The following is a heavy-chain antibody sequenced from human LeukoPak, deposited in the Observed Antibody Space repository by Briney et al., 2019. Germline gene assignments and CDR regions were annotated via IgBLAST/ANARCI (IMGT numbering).Heavy chain of an antibody. D-gene: IGHD2-2*01. V-gene: IGHV3-30*02. Sequence: GGSPRLSCVASGFTFSYFGLHWVRQAPGKGLEWVAFIRYDGSNEYYAESVKGRFTISRDNSKNTLYLQMNSLRVEDTAAYYCAKIEGKYQLANIPDSWGQGTLVTVSS. J-gene: IGHJ4*02. CDR3: AKIEGKYQLANIPDS. CDR2: IRYDGSNE. CDR1: GFTFSYFG.